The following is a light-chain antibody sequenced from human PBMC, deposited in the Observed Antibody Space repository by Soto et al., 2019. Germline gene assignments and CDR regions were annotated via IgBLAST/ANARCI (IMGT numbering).Light chain of an antibody. Sequence: EIVMTQSPATLSVSPGERATVSCRASQYIGSNLAWYQQKPGQAPRLLIYGASTRATGIPARFSGSGSGTDFTLTISSLQSEDFAVYYCEQYNNWPITFGQGTRLEIK. CDR2: GAS. J-gene: IGKJ5*01. CDR1: QYIGSN. V-gene: IGKV3-15*01. CDR3: EQYNNWPIT.